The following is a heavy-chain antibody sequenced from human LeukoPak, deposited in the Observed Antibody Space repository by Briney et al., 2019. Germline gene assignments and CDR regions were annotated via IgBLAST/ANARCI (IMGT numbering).Heavy chain of an antibody. Sequence: ASVKVSCKASGYTFTGYYMHWVRQAPGQGLEWMGWINPNSGGTNYAQKFQGRVTMTRDTSISTAYMELSRLRPDDTAVYYCAGSNTEYDSSGYGKTVPFGYWGQGTLVTVSS. CDR3: AGSNTEYDSSGYGKTVPFGY. D-gene: IGHD3-22*01. CDR2: INPNSGGT. CDR1: GYTFTGYY. J-gene: IGHJ4*02. V-gene: IGHV1-2*02.